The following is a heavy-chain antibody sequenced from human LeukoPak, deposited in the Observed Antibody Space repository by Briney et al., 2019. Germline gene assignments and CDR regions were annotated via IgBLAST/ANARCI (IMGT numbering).Heavy chain of an antibody. J-gene: IGHJ4*02. CDR1: GFTFDDYA. Sequence: PGGSLRLSCAASGFTFDDYAMHWVRQAPGKGLEWVSGISWNSGSIGYADSVKGRFTISRDNAKNSLYLQMNSLRAEDTALYYCAKDIPIDSWGQGTLVTVSS. V-gene: IGHV3-9*01. CDR2: ISWNSGSI. CDR3: AKDIPIDS.